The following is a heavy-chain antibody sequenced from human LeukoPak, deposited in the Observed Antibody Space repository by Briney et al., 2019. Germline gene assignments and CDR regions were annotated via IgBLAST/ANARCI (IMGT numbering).Heavy chain of an antibody. CDR2: ISAYNGNT. CDR3: GRDPPVSLDYYYYYMDV. J-gene: IGHJ6*03. V-gene: IGHV1-18*01. Sequence: ASVKVSCKASGYTFTGYGISWVRPAPGQGLEWLGWISAYNGNTNYPQKFQGRVTMTTDTSTTTAYMELRSLRSDDTAVYYCGRDPPVSLDYYYYYMDVWGKGTTVTVSS. D-gene: IGHD5/OR15-5a*01. CDR1: GYTFTGYG.